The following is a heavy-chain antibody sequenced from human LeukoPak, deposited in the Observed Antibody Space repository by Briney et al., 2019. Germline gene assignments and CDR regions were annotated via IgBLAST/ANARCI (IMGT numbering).Heavy chain of an antibody. V-gene: IGHV3-30*03. CDR2: ISYDGSNK. J-gene: IGHJ4*02. D-gene: IGHD3-9*01. CDR3: ARSTSSEYDIYHFDS. Sequence: GRSLRLSCAASGFTFNSFGMHWVRQAPGKGLEWVAVISYDGSNKYYADSVKGRFTISRDNSKNTLYLQMNSLRAEDTAVYYCARSTSSEYDIYHFDSWGQGPLVTVS. CDR1: GFTFNSFG.